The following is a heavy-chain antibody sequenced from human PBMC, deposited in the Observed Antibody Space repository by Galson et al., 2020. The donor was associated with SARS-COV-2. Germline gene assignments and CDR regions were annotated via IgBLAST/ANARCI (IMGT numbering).Heavy chain of an antibody. J-gene: IGHJ4*02. CDR1: GFTFSSYW. V-gene: IGHV3-7*05. D-gene: IGHD3-3*01. Sequence: GGSLRLSCAASGFTFSSYWMSWVRQAPGKGLEWVASIRQDGSEKYYVDSVKGRFTISRDNAKNSLYLQMNSLRAEDRAVYYCARDDLRLLEWLAFDYWGQGTLVTVSS. CDR3: ARDDLRLLEWLAFDY. CDR2: IRQDGSEK.